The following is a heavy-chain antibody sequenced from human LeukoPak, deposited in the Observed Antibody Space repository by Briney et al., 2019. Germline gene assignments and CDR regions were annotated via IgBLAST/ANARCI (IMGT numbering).Heavy chain of an antibody. J-gene: IGHJ6*04. CDR2: ISGSGGST. V-gene: IGHV3-23*01. CDR1: GFTFSSYA. Sequence: GGSLRLSCAAAGFTFSSYAMSWVRQAPGKGLEWVSAISGSGGSTYYADSVKGRFTISRDNSKNTLYLQMNSLRAEDTAVYYCAKYLGYYYGSGAPDVWGKGTTVTVSS. D-gene: IGHD3-10*01. CDR3: AKYLGYYYGSGAPDV.